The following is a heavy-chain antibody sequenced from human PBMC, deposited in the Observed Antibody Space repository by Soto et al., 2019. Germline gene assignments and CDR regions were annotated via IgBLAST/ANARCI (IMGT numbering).Heavy chain of an antibody. V-gene: IGHV3-7*03. D-gene: IGHD2-15*01. CDR2: IKQDGSEK. CDR1: GFTFSNYW. CDR3: ARGCSGGSCYSIWFDY. J-gene: IGHJ4*02. Sequence: GGSLRLSCAASGFTFSNYWMTWVRQAPGKGLEWVANIKQDGSEKYYVDSVKGRFTISRDNAKNSLYLQMNSLRAEDTAVYYCARGCSGGSCYSIWFDYWGQGTQVTVSS.